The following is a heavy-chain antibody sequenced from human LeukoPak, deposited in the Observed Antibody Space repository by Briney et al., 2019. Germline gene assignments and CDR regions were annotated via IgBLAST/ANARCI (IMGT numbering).Heavy chain of an antibody. CDR3: ARRHDFWSGRLFDP. Sequence: PSETLSLTCTVSGGSISGGNYYWSWIRQPAGKGLEWIGDINRSGRAVYNPSLKSRVTISVDTSKNQFSLKLSSVTAADTAVYYCARRHDFWSGRLFDPWGQGTLVTVSS. CDR1: GGSISGGNYY. J-gene: IGHJ5*02. V-gene: IGHV4-61*10. CDR2: INRSGRA. D-gene: IGHD3-3*01.